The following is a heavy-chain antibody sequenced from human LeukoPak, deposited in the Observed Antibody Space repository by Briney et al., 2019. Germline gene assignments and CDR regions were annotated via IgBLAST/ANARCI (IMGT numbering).Heavy chain of an antibody. V-gene: IGHV3-7*01. CDR2: IKQDGSEK. Sequence: ETLSLTCTVSGASVSSQNYYWGWVRQAPGKGLEWVANIKQDGSEKYYVDSVKGRFTISRDNAKNSLYLQMNSLRAEDTAVYYCARDGSIAARPGSRFDYWGQGTLVTVSS. CDR1: GASVSSQNYY. CDR3: ARDGSIAARPGSRFDY. D-gene: IGHD6-6*01. J-gene: IGHJ4*02.